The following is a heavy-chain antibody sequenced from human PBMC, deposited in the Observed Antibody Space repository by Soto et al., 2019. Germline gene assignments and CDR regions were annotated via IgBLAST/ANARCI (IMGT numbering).Heavy chain of an antibody. CDR2: IYPGDSET. D-gene: IGHD2-15*01. J-gene: IGHJ5*02. V-gene: IGHV5-51*01. CDR1: GYGFSSSW. Sequence: GESLKISCKASGYGFSSSWIAWVRQSPGKGLEWMGSIYPGDSETRYSPSFRGQVTISADKSISTAYLQWSSLKASDTAMYYCARHWGGVVDPPGWFDPWGQGTLVTVSS. CDR3: ARHWGGVVDPPGWFDP.